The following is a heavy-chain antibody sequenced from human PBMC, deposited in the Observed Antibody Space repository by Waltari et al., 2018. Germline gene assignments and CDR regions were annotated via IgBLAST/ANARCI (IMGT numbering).Heavy chain of an antibody. Sequence: EVQLLESGGDLAQPGGSRRFSCAASGFTFSTYTMPWVRQAPGKGLEWVSTINTGGTATYYADSVKGRFTISRDNSKSTLYLQMNSLRAEDTAVYYCARDGRGRIAALDYWGQGTLVTVSS. J-gene: IGHJ4*02. CDR1: GFTFSTYT. CDR2: INTGGTAT. V-gene: IGHV3-23*01. CDR3: ARDGRGRIAALDY. D-gene: IGHD6-6*01.